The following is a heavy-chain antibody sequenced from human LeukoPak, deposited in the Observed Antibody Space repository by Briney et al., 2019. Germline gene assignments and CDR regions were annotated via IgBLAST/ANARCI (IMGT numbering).Heavy chain of an antibody. V-gene: IGHV4-38-2*01. CDR3: ARQGGSSSPYYYYCMGV. CDR1: GYSISSGYY. D-gene: IGHD6-13*01. Sequence: SETLSLTCAVSGYSISSGYYWGWFRQPPGKGLEWIGCMYHSGSTYYNPSLKSRVTISVDTSKNKFSLKLSSVTAADTAVYYCARQGGSSSPYYYYCMGVWGKGTTVTVSS. CDR2: MYHSGST. J-gene: IGHJ6*03.